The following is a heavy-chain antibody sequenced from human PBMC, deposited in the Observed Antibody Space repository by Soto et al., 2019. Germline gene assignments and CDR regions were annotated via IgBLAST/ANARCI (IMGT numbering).Heavy chain of an antibody. CDR2: IIPIFGTA. CDR3: ARVEGSDGDAHYYYYGMDV. CDR1: GGTFSSYA. J-gene: IGHJ6*02. V-gene: IGHV1-69*01. Sequence: VKVSCKASGGTFSSYAISWVRQAPGQGLEWMGGIIPIFGTANYAQKFQGRVTITADESTSTAYMELSSLRSEDTAVYYCARVEGSDGDAHYYYYGMDVWGQGTTVTVSS. D-gene: IGHD4-17*01.